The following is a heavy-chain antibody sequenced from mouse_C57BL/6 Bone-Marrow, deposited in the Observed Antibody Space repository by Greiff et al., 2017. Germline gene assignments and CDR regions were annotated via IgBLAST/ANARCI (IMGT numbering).Heavy chain of an antibody. Sequence: EVKVVESGGGLVQPGGSLKLSCAASGFTFSDYYMYWVRQTPEKRLEWVAYISNGGGSTYYPDTVKGRFTISRDNAKNTLYLQMSRLKSEDTAMYYCARRGTTVVAVDYWSRGTAVTVSS. CDR3: ARRGTTVVAVDY. D-gene: IGHD1-1*01. J-gene: IGHJ4*01. V-gene: IGHV5-12*01. CDR2: ISNGGGST. CDR1: GFTFSDYY.